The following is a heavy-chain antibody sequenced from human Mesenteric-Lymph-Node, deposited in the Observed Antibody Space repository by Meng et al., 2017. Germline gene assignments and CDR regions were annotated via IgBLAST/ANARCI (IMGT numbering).Heavy chain of an antibody. CDR3: ARVTMIGYFDY. V-gene: IGHV1-18*01. J-gene: IGHJ4*01. D-gene: IGHD3-22*01. Sequence: QVQRVQSESELKKLGASVKVSCKASDYIFTSYGLSWVRQAPGQGLEWMGWISGHNGNTKYAQQFQGRVTMTTDTSTSTAYMELRSLRADDTAVYYCARVTMIGYFDYWGQGTLVTVSS. CDR2: ISGHNGNT. CDR1: DYIFTSYG.